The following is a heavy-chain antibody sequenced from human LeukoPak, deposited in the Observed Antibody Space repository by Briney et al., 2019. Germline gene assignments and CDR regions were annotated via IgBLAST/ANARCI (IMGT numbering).Heavy chain of an antibody. V-gene: IGHV1-46*01. Sequence: ASVKVSCKASGYTFTSYYMHWVRQAPGQGLEWMGIINPSGGSTSYAQKFQDRVTMTRDTSTSTVYMELSSLRSEDTAVYYCARDGVLAATYDYWGQGTLVTVSS. CDR3: ARDGVLAATYDY. D-gene: IGHD6-13*01. CDR2: INPSGGST. CDR1: GYTFTSYY. J-gene: IGHJ4*02.